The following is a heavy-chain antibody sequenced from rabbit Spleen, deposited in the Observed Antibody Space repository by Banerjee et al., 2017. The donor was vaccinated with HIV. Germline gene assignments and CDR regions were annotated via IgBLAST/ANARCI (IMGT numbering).Heavy chain of an antibody. Sequence: QSLEESGGDLVKPGASLTLTCTASGLDFSSSYWISWVRQTPGKGLEWIACIETSGGDIGYASWAKGRFTISKASSTTVTLQMTSLTAADTATYFCARLEYSSSWLWGPGTLVTVS. CDR3: ARLEYSSSWL. CDR2: IETSGGDI. V-gene: IGHV1S40*01. J-gene: IGHJ4*01. CDR1: GLDFSSSYW. D-gene: IGHD1-1*01.